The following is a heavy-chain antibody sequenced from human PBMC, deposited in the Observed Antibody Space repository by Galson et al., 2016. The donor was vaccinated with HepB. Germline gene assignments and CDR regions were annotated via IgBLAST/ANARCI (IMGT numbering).Heavy chain of an antibody. V-gene: IGHV3-7*01. CDR1: GFSFSTYW. J-gene: IGHJ6*02. CDR3: AALDHGRDV. Sequence: SLRLSCAASGFSFSTYWMTWVRQAPGKGLEWVANIKPDGSEKSYVDSVKGRFTISRDNAQNSLSLQMNSLSDEDTAVYYCAALDHGRDVWGQGTTVTVSS. CDR2: IKPDGSEK. D-gene: IGHD3/OR15-3a*01.